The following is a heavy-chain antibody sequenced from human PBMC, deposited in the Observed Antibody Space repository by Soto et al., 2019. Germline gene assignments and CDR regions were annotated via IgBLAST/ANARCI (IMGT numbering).Heavy chain of an antibody. CDR3: AKDLLWPTYYDFWSGYEENYYYMDV. CDR1: GFTFSSYA. CDR2: ISGSGGST. Sequence: GGSLRLSCAASGFTFSSYAMSWVRQAPGKGLEWVSAISGSGGSTYYADSVKGRFTISRDNSKNTLYLQMNSLRAEDTAVYYCAKDLLWPTYYDFWSGYEENYYYMDVWGKGTTITVSS. J-gene: IGHJ6*03. D-gene: IGHD3-3*01. V-gene: IGHV3-23*01.